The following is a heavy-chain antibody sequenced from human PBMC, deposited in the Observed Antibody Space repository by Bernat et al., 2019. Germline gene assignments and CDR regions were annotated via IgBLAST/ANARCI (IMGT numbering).Heavy chain of an antibody. CDR3: ARGAVAGEGGIDY. Sequence: EVQLVESGGGLVQPGGSLRLSCAASGFTFSSYDMHWVRQATGKGLEWVSAIGTAGDPYYPGSVKGRFTISRENVKNSLYLQMNSLRAGDTAVYYCARGAVAGEGGIDYWGQGTLVTVSS. CDR1: GFTFSSYD. D-gene: IGHD6-19*01. CDR2: IGTAGDP. J-gene: IGHJ4*02. V-gene: IGHV3-13*05.